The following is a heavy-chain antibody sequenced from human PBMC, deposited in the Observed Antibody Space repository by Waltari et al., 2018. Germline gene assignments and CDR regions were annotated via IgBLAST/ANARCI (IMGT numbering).Heavy chain of an antibody. Sequence: QVQLVQSGAELKNPGASVRVSCKTSGYTFTNFYFHWVRQAPGQGLEGMGWSHPGGGDTNDAQKFQGRVTLTRDTSIDTAYLELNGLTSDDTAIYYCARDHNWGPDYWGQGTLVTVSS. CDR1: GYTFTNFY. D-gene: IGHD7-27*01. V-gene: IGHV1-2*02. CDR2: SHPGGGDT. J-gene: IGHJ4*02. CDR3: ARDHNWGPDY.